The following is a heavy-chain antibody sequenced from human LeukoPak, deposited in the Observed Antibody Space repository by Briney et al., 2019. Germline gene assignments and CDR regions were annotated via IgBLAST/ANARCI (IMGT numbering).Heavy chain of an antibody. D-gene: IGHD3-10*01. CDR2: ISSNGGST. J-gene: IGHJ4*02. CDR3: AREGGGTMVRGDFDY. V-gene: IGHV3-64*04. CDR1: GFTFSYYA. Sequence: GGSLRLSCSASGFTFSYYAMHWVRQAAGKGLEFVSGISSNGGSTYYADSLKGRFTISRDNSKNTLYLQMNSLRAEDTAVYYCAREGGGTMVRGDFDYWGQGTLVTVSS.